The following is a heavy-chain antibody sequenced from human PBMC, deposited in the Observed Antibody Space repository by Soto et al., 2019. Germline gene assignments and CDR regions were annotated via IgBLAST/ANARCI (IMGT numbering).Heavy chain of an antibody. Sequence: ASVKVSCKASGYTFTSYGISWVRQAPGQGLEWMGWISAYNGNTNYAQKLQGRVTMTTDTSTSTAYMELRSLRSDDTAVYYCARVSAGITGTTESDYYYYGMDVWGQETTVTVSS. CDR2: ISAYNGNT. J-gene: IGHJ6*02. V-gene: IGHV1-18*04. CDR3: ARVSAGITGTTESDYYYYGMDV. D-gene: IGHD1-7*01. CDR1: GYTFTSYG.